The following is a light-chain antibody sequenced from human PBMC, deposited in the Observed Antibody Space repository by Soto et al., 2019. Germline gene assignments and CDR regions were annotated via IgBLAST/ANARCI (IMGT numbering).Light chain of an antibody. CDR1: QSVNGF. CDR3: LQHYAWPWT. CDR2: RIF. Sequence: EIVMTQSPGTLSVFPGESVTLSCRASQSVNGFLDWFQHKPGQAPRLVLKRIFIRAIGVPARFSGSGSETEFTLTIIGLQSEDSGVYYCLQHYAWPWTFGQGTKVEIK. V-gene: IGKV3-15*01. J-gene: IGKJ1*01.